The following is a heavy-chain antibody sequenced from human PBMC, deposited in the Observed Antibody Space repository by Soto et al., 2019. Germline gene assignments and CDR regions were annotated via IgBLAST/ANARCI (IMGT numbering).Heavy chain of an antibody. CDR3: ARGSTGYSSSWYRY. CDR1: GGSISSGGYS. V-gene: IGHV4-30-2*01. J-gene: IGHJ4*02. Sequence: SETLSLTCAVSGGSISSGGYSWGWIRQPPGKGLEWIGYIYYSGTTYYNPSLKSRVTMSVDTSKNQFSLKLTSVTAVDTAVYYCARGSTGYSSSWYRYWGQGTLVTVSS. D-gene: IGHD6-13*01. CDR2: IYYSGTT.